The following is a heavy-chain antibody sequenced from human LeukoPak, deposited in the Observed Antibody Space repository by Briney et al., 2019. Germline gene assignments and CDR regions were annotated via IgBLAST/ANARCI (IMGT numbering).Heavy chain of an antibody. CDR3: VKWDPGDY. CDR2: ITGTGGSI. D-gene: IGHD1-26*01. CDR1: GFTFSSYA. J-gene: IGHJ4*02. Sequence: GGSLRLSCAASGFTFSSYAMSWVRQGPGKGLEWVSTITGTGGSIFYADSVKGRFTISRDNSKNTLSLQVNSLRDEDTAVYYCVKWDPGDYWGQGALVTVSS. V-gene: IGHV3-23*01.